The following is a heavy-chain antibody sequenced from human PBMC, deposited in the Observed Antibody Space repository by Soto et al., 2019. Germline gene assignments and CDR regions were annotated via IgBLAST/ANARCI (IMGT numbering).Heavy chain of an antibody. Sequence: SVKVSCKASGGTFSSYAISWVRQAPGQGLEWMGGIIPIFGTANYAQKFQGRVTITADESTSTAYMELSSLRSEDTAVYYCATYSSSNNWFDPWGQGTLVTVSS. V-gene: IGHV1-69*13. J-gene: IGHJ5*02. CDR2: IIPIFGTA. CDR1: GGTFSSYA. CDR3: ATYSSSNNWFDP. D-gene: IGHD6-6*01.